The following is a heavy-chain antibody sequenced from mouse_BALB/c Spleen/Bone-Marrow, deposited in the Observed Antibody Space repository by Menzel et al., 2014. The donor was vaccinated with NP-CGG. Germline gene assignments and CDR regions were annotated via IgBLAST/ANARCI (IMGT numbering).Heavy chain of an antibody. D-gene: IGHD2-3*01. J-gene: IGHJ2*01. CDR3: ARCYDGYYLPLDY. CDR1: GYTFTSYW. Sequence: VKLMESGAELTKPGASVKMSCKASGYTFTSYWIHWIKQRPGQGLEWLGYINPSTGYTEYNQKFKDKATLTADKSSSTAYRQLTSLTSDDSAVYYCARCYDGYYLPLDYWGQGTTLTVSS. CDR2: INPSTGYT. V-gene: IGHV1-7*01.